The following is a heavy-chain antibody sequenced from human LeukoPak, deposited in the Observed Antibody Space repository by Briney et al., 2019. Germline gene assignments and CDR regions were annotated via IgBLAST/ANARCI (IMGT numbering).Heavy chain of an antibody. CDR3: ARGATYFDY. CDR2: IYYTGST. D-gene: IGHD4/OR15-4a*01. V-gene: IGHV4-59*07. Sequence: NPSDTLSLTCSVFDRSINSYYWTWIRQPPGKGLEWIGYIYYTGSTNYNPSLKSRVTISVDTSKNQFSLKLSSVTAADTAMYYFARGATYFDYWGQGTLVTVSS. J-gene: IGHJ4*02. CDR1: DRSINSYY.